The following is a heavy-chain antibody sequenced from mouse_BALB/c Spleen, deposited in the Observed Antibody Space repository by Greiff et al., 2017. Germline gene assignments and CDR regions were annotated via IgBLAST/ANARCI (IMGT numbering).Heavy chain of an antibody. CDR2: INPSSGYT. CDR3: ARELGRFAY. V-gene: IGHV1-4*02. J-gene: IGHJ3*01. CDR1: GYTFTSYT. Sequence: QVQLQQSAAELARPGASVKMSCKASGYTFTSYTMHWVKQRPGQGLEWIGYINPSSGYTEYNQKFKDKTTLTADKSSSTAYMQLSSLTSEDSAVYYCARELGRFAYWGQGTLVTVSA. D-gene: IGHD4-1*01.